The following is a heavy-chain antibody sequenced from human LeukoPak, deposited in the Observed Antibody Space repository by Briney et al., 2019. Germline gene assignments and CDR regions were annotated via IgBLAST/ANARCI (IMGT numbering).Heavy chain of an antibody. J-gene: IGHJ4*02. CDR1: GYTLTELS. Sequence: ASVKVSCKVSGYTLTELSMHWMRQAPGKGLEWMGGFDPEDGETIYAQKFQGRVTMTEDTSTDTAYMELSSLRSEDTAVYYCATLSDRGDSSGYYPDYWGQGTLVTVSS. CDR3: ATLSDRGDSSGYYPDY. D-gene: IGHD3-22*01. CDR2: FDPEDGET. V-gene: IGHV1-24*01.